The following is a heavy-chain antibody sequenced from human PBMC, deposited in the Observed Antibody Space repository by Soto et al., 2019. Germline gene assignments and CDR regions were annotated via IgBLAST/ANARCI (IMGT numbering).Heavy chain of an antibody. D-gene: IGHD3-3*01. Sequence: EVQLVESGGGLVQPGGSLRLSCAASGFTFSSYSMNWVRQAPGKGLEWVSYISSSSSTVYYADSVKGRFTISRDNAKKALSLQMNSLSAEDTAVYYCARDGNGVLVWLLAGAFDIWGQGTMVTVSS. CDR3: ARDGNGVLVWLLAGAFDI. J-gene: IGHJ3*02. CDR1: GFTFSSYS. CDR2: ISSSSSTV. V-gene: IGHV3-48*01.